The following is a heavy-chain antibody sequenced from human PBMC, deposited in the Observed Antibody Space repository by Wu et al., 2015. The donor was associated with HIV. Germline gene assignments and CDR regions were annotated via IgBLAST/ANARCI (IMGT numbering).Heavy chain of an antibody. CDR3: AKLADYYGSENGPLEI. J-gene: IGHJ3*02. CDR2: INPTSGGS. Sequence: VQLVQSGAEVKKPGASVKVSCKTSGYSFIDFYIHWVRQAPGQGLEWMGWINPTSGGSRSSQKFQGRISMTADTTLKTAYMELSRLAFGDTAVYYCAKLADYYGSENGPLEIWGQGTTVIVSS. V-gene: IGHV1-2*02. CDR1: GYSFIDFY. D-gene: IGHD3-10*01.